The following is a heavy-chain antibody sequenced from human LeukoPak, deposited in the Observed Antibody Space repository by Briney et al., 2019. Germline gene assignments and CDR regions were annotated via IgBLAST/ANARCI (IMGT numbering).Heavy chain of an antibody. CDR2: IYTSGST. CDR3: ARFEAYPLYYYYYMDV. V-gene: IGHV4-61*02. Sequence: SETLSLTCTVSGGSISSGSYYWSWIRQPAGKGLEWIGRIYTSGSTNYNPSLKGRVTISVDTSKNQFSLKLSSVTAADTAVYYCARFEAYPLYYYYYMDVWGKGTTVTVSS. CDR1: GGSISSGSYY. J-gene: IGHJ6*03.